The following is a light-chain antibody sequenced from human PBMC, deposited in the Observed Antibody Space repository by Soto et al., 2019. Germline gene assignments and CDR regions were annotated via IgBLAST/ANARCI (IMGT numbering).Light chain of an antibody. Sequence: DIVMTQSPDSLAVSLVERATINCKSSQSVLYSSNNKNDLAWYQQKPGQPPKLLIYWASTRGSGVPDRFSGSGSGTDFTLTISSLQAEDVAVYYCQQYYSTPPYTFGQGTKLEIK. CDR2: WAS. CDR1: QSVLYSSNNKND. V-gene: IGKV4-1*01. CDR3: QQYYSTPPYT. J-gene: IGKJ2*01.